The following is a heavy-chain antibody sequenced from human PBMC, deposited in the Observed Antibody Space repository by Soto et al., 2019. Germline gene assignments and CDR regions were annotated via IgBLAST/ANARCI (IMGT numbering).Heavy chain of an antibody. CDR2: ISWNSGSI. D-gene: IGHD2-8*01. Sequence: GGSLRLSCAASGFTFDDYAMHWVRQAPGKGLEWVSGISWNSGSIGYADSVKGRFTISRDNAKNSLYLQMNSLRAEDTALYYCAKDTGSVYYFDYWGQGTLVTVSS. V-gene: IGHV3-9*01. CDR3: AKDTGSVYYFDY. J-gene: IGHJ4*02. CDR1: GFTFDDYA.